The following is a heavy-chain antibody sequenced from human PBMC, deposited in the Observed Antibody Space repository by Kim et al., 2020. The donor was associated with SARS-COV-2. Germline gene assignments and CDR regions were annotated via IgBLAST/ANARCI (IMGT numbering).Heavy chain of an antibody. J-gene: IGHJ3*02. V-gene: IGHV3-48*03. Sequence: GGSLRLSCAASGFTFSSYEMNWVRQAPGKGLEWVSFITDSGSSTQYADSVKGRFTVSRDNAKNSLYLQMNSLRAEDTAVYFCARDLSLGRYSSAWDDAFDIWGQGTMVTVSS. CDR2: ITDSGSST. CDR3: ARDLSLGRYSSAWDDAFDI. D-gene: IGHD6-19*01. CDR1: GFTFSSYE.